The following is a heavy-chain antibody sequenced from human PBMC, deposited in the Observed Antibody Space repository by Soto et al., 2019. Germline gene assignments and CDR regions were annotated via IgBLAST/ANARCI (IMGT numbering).Heavy chain of an antibody. CDR1: GFTFSSYS. Sequence: GGSLRLSCAASGFTFSSYSMNWVRQAPGKGLEWVSSISSSSSYIYYADSVKGRFTISRDNAKNSLYLQMNSLRAEDTAVYYCARQRAVAGLGDDYYYYYGIDVWGQGTTVTVPS. V-gene: IGHV3-21*01. J-gene: IGHJ6*02. CDR2: ISSSSSYI. CDR3: ARQRAVAGLGDDYYYYYGIDV. D-gene: IGHD6-19*01.